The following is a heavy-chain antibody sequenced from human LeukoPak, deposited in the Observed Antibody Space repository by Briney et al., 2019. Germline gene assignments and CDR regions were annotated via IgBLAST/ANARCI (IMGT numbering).Heavy chain of an antibody. CDR1: GFTFSSYA. CDR3: ARRRIVGSIDDAFDI. V-gene: IGHV3-30-3*01. D-gene: IGHD1-26*01. Sequence: GGSLRLSCAASGFTFSSYAMHWVRQAPGKGLEWAAVISADGNTQYYADSVEGRFTISRDNSNNTLYLQMNSLRADDTAIYYCARRRIVGSIDDAFDIWGQGTMVTLSS. J-gene: IGHJ3*02. CDR2: ISADGNTQ.